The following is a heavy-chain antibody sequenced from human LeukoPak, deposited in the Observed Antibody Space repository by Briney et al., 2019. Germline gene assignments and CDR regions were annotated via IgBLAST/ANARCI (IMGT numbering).Heavy chain of an antibody. J-gene: IGHJ4*02. CDR1: GFTFNNAW. Sequence: GGSLRLSCAASGFTFNNAWMSWVRQAPGKGLEWVGRIKRTTEGGTTDYAAPVKGRFTVSRDDSKNTLYLQMNSLKTDDTGVYYCVTELQWELFDQFDYWGQGALVTVSS. CDR2: IKRTTEGGTT. D-gene: IGHD1-26*01. CDR3: VTELQWELFDQFDY. V-gene: IGHV3-15*01.